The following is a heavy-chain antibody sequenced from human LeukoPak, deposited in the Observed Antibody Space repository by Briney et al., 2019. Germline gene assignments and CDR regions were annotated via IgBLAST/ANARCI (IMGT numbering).Heavy chain of an antibody. CDR1: GFTFDNHA. CDR3: AKVRGTYSSGYFFDY. Sequence: PGRSLRLSCAASGFTFDNHAMHWVRQAPGKGLEWLSIISWNSGYIGYADSVKGRFTISRDNAKKSLDLQMNSLRAEDTAFYYCAKVRGTYSSGYFFDYWGQGTLVTVSS. V-gene: IGHV3-9*01. CDR2: ISWNSGYI. D-gene: IGHD6-19*01. J-gene: IGHJ4*02.